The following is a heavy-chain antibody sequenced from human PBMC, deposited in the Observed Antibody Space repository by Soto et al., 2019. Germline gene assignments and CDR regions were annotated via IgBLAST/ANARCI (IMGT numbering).Heavy chain of an antibody. CDR2: HHRGGST. V-gene: IGHV3-53*01. CDR3: ARHRHPRGTVGATSPLDP. Sequence: GESLRLSCTISGVSISSNYWSWVRQAAGKGLEWVSVHHRGGSTYYADSVQGRFTISRDKSNNTLYLQMRRVRAEDTAVYFCARHRHPRGTVGATSPLDPWGQGTQVTVS. D-gene: IGHD1-26*01. J-gene: IGHJ5*02. CDR1: GVSISSNY.